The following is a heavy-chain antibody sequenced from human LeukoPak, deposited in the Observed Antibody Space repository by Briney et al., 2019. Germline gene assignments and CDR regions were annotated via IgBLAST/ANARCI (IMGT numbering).Heavy chain of an antibody. CDR1: GFTFSTYA. Sequence: GGSLRLSCAASGFTFSTYAMGWVRQAAGKGLEWVSTISGSGGDTYYADSVKGRFTISRDNSRNTLYLQMNSLRVDDTAVYYCASTFYGDSPPYWGQGTLVTVSS. J-gene: IGHJ4*02. CDR3: ASTFYGDSPPY. D-gene: IGHD4-17*01. V-gene: IGHV3-23*01. CDR2: ISGSGGDT.